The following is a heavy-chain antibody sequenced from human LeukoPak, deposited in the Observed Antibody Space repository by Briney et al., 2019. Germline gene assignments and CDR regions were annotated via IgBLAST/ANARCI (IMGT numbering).Heavy chain of an antibody. CDR1: GGSISSYY. D-gene: IGHD3-10*01. Sequence: SETLSLTCTVSGGSISSYYWSWIRQPPGKGLEWIGYFYYSGSTNYNPSLKSRVTISVDTSKNQFSLKLSSVTAADTAVYYCARQGTMVRGVIIGAGGEIDYWGQGTLVTVSS. J-gene: IGHJ4*02. CDR3: ARQGTMVRGVIIGAGGEIDY. V-gene: IGHV4-59*08. CDR2: FYYSGST.